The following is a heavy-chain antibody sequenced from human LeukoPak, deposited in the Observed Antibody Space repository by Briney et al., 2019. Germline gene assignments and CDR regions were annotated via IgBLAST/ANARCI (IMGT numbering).Heavy chain of an antibody. D-gene: IGHD2-2*01. CDR2: IYYSGST. V-gene: IGHV4-59*01. CDR1: GGSISSYY. J-gene: IGHJ6*02. CDR3: ARGEVVPAASYGMDV. Sequence: ASETLSLTCTVSGGSISSYYWSWIRQPPGKGLEWIGYIYYSGSTNYNPSLKSRVTISVDTSKNQFSLKLSSVTAADTAVYYCARGEVVPAASYGMDVWGQGTTVTVSS.